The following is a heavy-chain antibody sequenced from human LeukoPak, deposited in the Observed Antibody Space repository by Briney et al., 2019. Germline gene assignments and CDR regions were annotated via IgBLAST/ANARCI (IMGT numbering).Heavy chain of an antibody. CDR2: INTNTGNP. V-gene: IGHV7-4-1*02. D-gene: IGHD1-26*01. Sequence: GASVKVSCKASGYTFTSYAMNWVRQAPGQGLEWMGWINTNTGNPTYARGFTGRFVFSLDTSVSTAYLQISSLKAEDTAVYYCARRSGLGQWERWENWFDPWGQGTLVTVSS. CDR1: GYTFTSYA. CDR3: ARRSGLGQWERWENWFDP. J-gene: IGHJ5*02.